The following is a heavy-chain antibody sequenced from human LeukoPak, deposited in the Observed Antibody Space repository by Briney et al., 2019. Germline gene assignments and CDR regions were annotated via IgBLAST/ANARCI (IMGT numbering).Heavy chain of an antibody. V-gene: IGHV1-69*04. Sequence: SVKVSCKASGGTFSSYAISWGRQAPGQGLEWMGRIIPILGIANYAQKFQGRVTITADKSTSTAYMELSSLRSEDTAVYYCAASGLIMDWFDPWGQGTLVTVSS. J-gene: IGHJ5*02. D-gene: IGHD3-22*01. CDR3: AASGLIMDWFDP. CDR1: GGTFSSYA. CDR2: IIPILGIA.